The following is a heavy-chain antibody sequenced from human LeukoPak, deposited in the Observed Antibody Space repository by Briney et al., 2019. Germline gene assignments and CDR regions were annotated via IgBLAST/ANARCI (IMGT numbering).Heavy chain of an antibody. CDR3: ARDLPGYSYGPNNWFDP. CDR1: GGSISSYY. D-gene: IGHD5-18*01. V-gene: IGHV4-59*01. CDR2: IYYSGST. J-gene: IGHJ5*02. Sequence: PSETLSLTCTVSGGSISSYYWSWIRQPPGKGLEWIGYIYYSGSTNYNPSLKSRVTISVDTSKNRFSLKLSSVTAADTAVYYCARDLPGYSYGPNNWFDPWGQGTLVTVSS.